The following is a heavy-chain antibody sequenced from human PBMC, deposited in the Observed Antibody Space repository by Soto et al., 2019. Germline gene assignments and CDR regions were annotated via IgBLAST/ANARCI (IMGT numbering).Heavy chain of an antibody. J-gene: IGHJ5*02. Sequence: GESLKISGKASGYSFTRYWIGWVRQMPGKGLEWMGIIYPGDSDTRYSPSFQGQVPISADKSISTAYLQWSSLKASDTAMYYCAIDEAGYSSSPRWFDPRGHGTLVT. CDR2: IYPGDSDT. CDR1: GYSFTRYW. V-gene: IGHV5-51*01. CDR3: AIDEAGYSSSPRWFDP. D-gene: IGHD6-13*01.